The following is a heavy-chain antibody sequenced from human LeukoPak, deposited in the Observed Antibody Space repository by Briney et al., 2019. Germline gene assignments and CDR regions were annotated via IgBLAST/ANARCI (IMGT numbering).Heavy chain of an antibody. CDR1: GYTFTTYG. CDR2: INTNTGNP. D-gene: IGHD6-13*01. CDR3: ARPKAAVGYGYYYYGMDV. Sequence: ASAKVSCKASGYTFTTYGMNWVRQAPGQGLEWMGWINTNTGNPAYAQGFTGRFVFSLDTSVSTAYLQITSLKAEDTAVYYCARPKAAVGYGYYYYGMDVWGQGTTVTVSS. J-gene: IGHJ6*02. V-gene: IGHV7-4-1*02.